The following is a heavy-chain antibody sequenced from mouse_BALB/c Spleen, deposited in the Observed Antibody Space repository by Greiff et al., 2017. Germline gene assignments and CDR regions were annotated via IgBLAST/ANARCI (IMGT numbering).Heavy chain of an antibody. D-gene: IGHD1-1*01. CDR2: IYPSDSYT. J-gene: IGHJ3*01. V-gene: IGHV1-69*02. CDR3: TRGGSSYWFAY. CDR1: GYTFTSYW. Sequence: VQLQQSGAELVRPGASVKLSCKASGYTFTSYWINWAKQRPGQGLEWIGNIYPSDSYTNYNQKFKDKATLTVDKSSSTAYMQLSSPTSEDSAVYYCTRGGSSYWFAYWGQGTLVTVAA.